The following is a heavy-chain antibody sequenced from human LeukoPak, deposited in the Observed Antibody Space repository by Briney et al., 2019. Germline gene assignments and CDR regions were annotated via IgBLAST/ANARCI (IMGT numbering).Heavy chain of an antibody. CDR1: GFTFSSYG. CDR3: AKDNRDGGVDY. V-gene: IGHV3-30*18. D-gene: IGHD3-16*01. Sequence: PGGSLRLSCAASGFTFSSYGMHWVRQAPGKGLEWVAVISYDGSNKYYADSVKGRFTISRDNSKNTLYLQMNSLRAEDTAAYYCAKDNRDGGVDYWGQGTLVTVSS. J-gene: IGHJ4*02. CDR2: ISYDGSNK.